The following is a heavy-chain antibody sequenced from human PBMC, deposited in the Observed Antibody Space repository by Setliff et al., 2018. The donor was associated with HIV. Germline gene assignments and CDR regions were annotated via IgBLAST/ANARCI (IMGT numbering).Heavy chain of an antibody. CDR1: GLTFDDYG. Sequence: GGSLRLSCAASGLTFDDYGMSWVRQAPGKGLEWVARTRNRARSYTTEYAASVKGRFTISRDDSKSSLYLQMNSLKTEDTAVYYCARSGSYAVMDVWGTGTTVTVS. J-gene: IGHJ6*03. CDR3: ARSGSYAVMDV. CDR2: TRNRARSYTT. V-gene: IGHV3-72*01. D-gene: IGHD1-26*01.